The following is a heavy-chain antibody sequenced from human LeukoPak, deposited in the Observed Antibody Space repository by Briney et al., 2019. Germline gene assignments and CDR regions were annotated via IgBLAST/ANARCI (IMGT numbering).Heavy chain of an antibody. J-gene: IGHJ4*02. CDR1: GFTFGDYA. V-gene: IGHV3-49*03. CDR2: IRSKAYGGTT. CDR3: TRVNTAMVLDY. Sequence: QAGGSLRLSCTASGFTFGDYAMSWFRQAPGKGLEWVGFIRSKAYGGTTEYAASVKGRFTISRDDSKSIAYLQMNSLKTEDTAVYYCTRVNTAMVLDYWGQGTLVTASS. D-gene: IGHD5-18*01.